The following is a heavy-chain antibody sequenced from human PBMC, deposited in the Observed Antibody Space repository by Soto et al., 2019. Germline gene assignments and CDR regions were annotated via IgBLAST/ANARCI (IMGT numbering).Heavy chain of an antibody. CDR2: INPKFGDT. V-gene: IGHV1-2*02. CDR3: ARNMDYYYGRGSGNGHGV. D-gene: IGHD3-10*02. CDR1: GYTFTAYY. J-gene: IGHJ6*02. Sequence: QVQLVQSGAEVKEPGDSVRVSCEASGYTFTAYYIHWVRRAPGQGLEWMGWINPKFGDTTYAQDFQGRVSMTRDMSISTVYMELSRLTSDDTAIYFYARNMDYYYGRGSGNGHGVWGQGTTVTVFS.